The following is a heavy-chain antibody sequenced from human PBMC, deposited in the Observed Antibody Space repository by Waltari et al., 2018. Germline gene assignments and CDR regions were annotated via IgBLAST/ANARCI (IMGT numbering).Heavy chain of an antibody. CDR1: GFTFSSYG. CDR2: IRGSGDST. Sequence: EVQLLESGGGLVQPGGSLRLSCAASGFTFSSYGMSWARQAPGKGLEWVSAIRGSGDSTYYADSVKGRCSISRDNSKNTLYLQINNLRAEDTAVYYCAKDTDCGGDCSWYYFDYWGQGTLVTVSS. V-gene: IGHV3-23*01. J-gene: IGHJ4*02. CDR3: AKDTDCGGDCSWYYFDY. D-gene: IGHD2-21*02.